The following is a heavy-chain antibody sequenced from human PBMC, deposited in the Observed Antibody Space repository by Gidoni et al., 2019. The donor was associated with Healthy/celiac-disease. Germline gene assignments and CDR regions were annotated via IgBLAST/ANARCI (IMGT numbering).Heavy chain of an antibody. CDR3: ARGEWFGLRDY. D-gene: IGHD3-10*01. V-gene: IGHV1-8*01. Sequence: QVQLVQSGAEVKKPGASVKVSCKPSGYTFNSYDINLVRQDTGQGLEWMGGMNPNSGKTGYAQKFPGRVTMTRNTSISTAYMELSSLRSEDTAGYYCARGEWFGLRDYWGQGTLVTVSS. CDR1: GYTFNSYD. CDR2: MNPNSGKT. J-gene: IGHJ4*02.